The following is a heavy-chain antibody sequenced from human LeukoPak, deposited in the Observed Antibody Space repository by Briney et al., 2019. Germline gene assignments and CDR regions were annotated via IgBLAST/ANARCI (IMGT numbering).Heavy chain of an antibody. V-gene: IGHV3-21*01. CDR2: ISSSRSYI. J-gene: IGHJ4*02. CDR1: GFTFSSHS. Sequence: GVSLRLLCAASGFTFSSHSMNWARQARGKGLECVSSISSSRSYIHYADAVKGRFTISRDNDKDSLYLQMKRLRAEDTALYYCARDVRVWGSVSFDYWGQGSLVTVSS. D-gene: IGHD3-16*01. CDR3: ARDVRVWGSVSFDY.